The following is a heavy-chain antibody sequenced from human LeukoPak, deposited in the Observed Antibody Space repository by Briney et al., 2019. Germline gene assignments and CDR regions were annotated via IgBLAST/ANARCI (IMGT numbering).Heavy chain of an antibody. CDR1: GGSFSGYY. V-gene: IGHV4-34*01. D-gene: IGHD3-3*01. J-gene: IGHJ5*02. Sequence: PSETLSLTCAVYGGSFSGYYWSWIRQPPGKGLEWIGEINHSGSTNYNPSLKSRVTISVDTSKNQFSLKLSSVTAADTVVYYCARFLEWLSLNWFDPWGQGTLVTVSS. CDR2: INHSGST. CDR3: ARFLEWLSLNWFDP.